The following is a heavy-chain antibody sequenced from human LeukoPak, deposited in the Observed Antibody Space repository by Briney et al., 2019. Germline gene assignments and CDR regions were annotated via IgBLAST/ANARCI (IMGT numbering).Heavy chain of an antibody. CDR1: GFTVSSNY. CDR2: IYSGGST. V-gene: IGHV3-53*01. CDR3: ARDGRYCPRDAFDI. J-gene: IGHJ3*02. D-gene: IGHD2-15*01. Sequence: GGSLRLSCAASGFTVSSNYMSWVRQAPGKGLEWVSVIYSGGSTYYADSVKGRFTISRDNAKNSLYLQMNSLRAEDTAVYYCARDGRYCPRDAFDIWGQGTMVTVSS.